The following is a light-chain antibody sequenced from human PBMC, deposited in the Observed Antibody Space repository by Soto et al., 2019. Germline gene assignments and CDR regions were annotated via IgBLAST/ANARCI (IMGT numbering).Light chain of an antibody. CDR1: SSDIGSYNR. CDR3: NSFTSSSTYV. J-gene: IGLJ1*01. V-gene: IGLV2-14*01. Sequence: QSVLTQPASVSGSPGQSVTISCSGTSSDIGSYNRVSWYQQFPGKAPKLMIYDVSNRPSGVSSRFSGSKSGNTASLTISGLQAEDEADYYCNSFTSSSTYVFGTGTQLTVL. CDR2: DVS.